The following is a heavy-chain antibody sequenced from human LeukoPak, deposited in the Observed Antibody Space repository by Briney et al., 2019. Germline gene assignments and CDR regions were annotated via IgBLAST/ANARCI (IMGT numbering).Heavy chain of an antibody. CDR2: IIPIFGTA. CDR3: AREYASWGSRYFDY. J-gene: IGHJ4*02. V-gene: IGHV1-69*06. D-gene: IGHD7-27*01. Sequence: SVKVSCKASGGTISRYAISWVRQAPGQGLEWMGGIIPIFGTANYAQKFQGRVTITADKSTSTAYMELSSLRSEDTAVYYCAREYASWGSRYFDYWGQGPLGTVSS. CDR1: GGTISRYA.